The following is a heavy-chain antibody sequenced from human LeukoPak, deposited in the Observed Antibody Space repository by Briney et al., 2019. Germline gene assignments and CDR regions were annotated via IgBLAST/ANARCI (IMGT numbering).Heavy chain of an antibody. J-gene: IGHJ4*02. D-gene: IGHD6-19*01. CDR1: GGSISSYH. CDR2: IYTSGST. V-gene: IGHV4-4*07. CDR3: ARVYSSGWYDY. Sequence: PSETLSLTCTVSGGSISSYHWSWIRRPAGKGLEWIGRIYTSGSTNYNPSLKSRVTMSVDTSENQFSLRLSSVTAADTAVYYCARVYSSGWYDYWGRGTLVTVSS.